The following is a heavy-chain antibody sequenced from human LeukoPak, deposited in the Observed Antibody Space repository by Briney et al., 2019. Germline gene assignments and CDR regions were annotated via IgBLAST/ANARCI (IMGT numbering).Heavy chain of an antibody. D-gene: IGHD1-26*01. Sequence: GGSLRLSCAASGFTFSSYAMSWVRQAPGKGLEWVSSISSSSSYIYYADSVKGRFTISRDNAKNSLYLQMNSLRAEDTAVYYCARIIPLYSGSPLDYWGQGTLVTVSS. V-gene: IGHV3-21*01. CDR2: ISSSSSYI. CDR1: GFTFSSYA. CDR3: ARIIPLYSGSPLDY. J-gene: IGHJ4*02.